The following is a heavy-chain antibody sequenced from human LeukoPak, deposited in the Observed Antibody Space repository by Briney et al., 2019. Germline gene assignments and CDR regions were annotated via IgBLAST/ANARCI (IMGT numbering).Heavy chain of an antibody. J-gene: IGHJ5*01. CDR1: AGSFISSSHH. CDR2: VYYGRTT. Sequence: PSETLSLACTVSAGSFISSSHHWGWIRQSPGKGLEWIGTVYYGRTTYYNPSLDGRVTISLDTSANHFSLQLNSVTAADTAVYYCVRHDGRGGATMGAFDSWGQGSLVTVSS. D-gene: IGHD5-12*01. CDR3: VRHDGRGGATMGAFDS. V-gene: IGHV4-39*01.